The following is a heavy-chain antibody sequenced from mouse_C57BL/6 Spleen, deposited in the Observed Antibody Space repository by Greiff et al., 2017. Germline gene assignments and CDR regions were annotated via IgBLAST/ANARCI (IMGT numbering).Heavy chain of an antibody. CDR1: GYTFTSYW. V-gene: IGHV1-69*01. CDR2: IDPSDSYT. J-gene: IGHJ3*01. CDR3: ARTLTGNGDWFAY. D-gene: IGHD4-1*01. Sequence: QVQLKQPGAELVMPGASVKLSCKASGYTFTSYWMHWVKPRPGQGLEWIGEIDPSDSYTNYNQKFKGKSTLTVDKSSSTAYMQLSSLTSEDSAVYYCARTLTGNGDWFAYWGQGTLVTVSA.